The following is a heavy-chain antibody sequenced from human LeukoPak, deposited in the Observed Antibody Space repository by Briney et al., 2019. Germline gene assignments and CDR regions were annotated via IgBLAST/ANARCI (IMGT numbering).Heavy chain of an antibody. V-gene: IGHV4-59*08. D-gene: IGHD3-22*01. Sequence: PSETLSLTCTVSGGSISIYYWNWIRQPPGKGLEWIGYTHYSGSTNYNPSLKSRATISVDTSNNQLSLTLSSVTAADTAVYYCAATYYYDSSGYYYQYWGQGTLVTVSS. J-gene: IGHJ4*02. CDR3: AATYYYDSSGYYYQY. CDR1: GGSISIYY. CDR2: THYSGST.